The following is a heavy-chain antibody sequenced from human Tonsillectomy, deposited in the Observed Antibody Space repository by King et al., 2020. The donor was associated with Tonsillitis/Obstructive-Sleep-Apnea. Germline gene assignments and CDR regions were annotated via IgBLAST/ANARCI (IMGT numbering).Heavy chain of an antibody. D-gene: IGHD3-9*01. V-gene: IGHV4-39*01. CDR1: GGSISSSRYY. J-gene: IGHJ6*03. Sequence: QLVESGPGLVKPSETLSLSCIVSGGSISSSRYYWGWIRQPPGKGLEWIGTIYYNGDTYYHPSLKSRVTVSIDTSENQFSLKLTSVTAADTAVYYCARHAPDMDNYYYYMDVWGKGTTVTVSS. CDR2: IYYNGDT. CDR3: ARHAPDMDNYYYYMDV.